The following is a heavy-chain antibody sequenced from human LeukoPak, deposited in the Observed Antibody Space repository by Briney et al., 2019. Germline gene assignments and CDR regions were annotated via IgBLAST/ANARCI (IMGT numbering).Heavy chain of an antibody. J-gene: IGHJ4*02. CDR3: ARALLLGYCSSTSCHTAPIDY. CDR2: ISSSSSYI. V-gene: IGHV3-21*01. D-gene: IGHD2-2*01. Sequence: GGSLRLSCAASGFTFSSYSMNWVRQAPGKGLEWVSSISSSSSYIYYADSVKGRFTISRDNAKNSLYLQMNSLRAEDTAVYYCARALLLGYCSSTSCHTAPIDYWGQGTLVTVSS. CDR1: GFTFSSYS.